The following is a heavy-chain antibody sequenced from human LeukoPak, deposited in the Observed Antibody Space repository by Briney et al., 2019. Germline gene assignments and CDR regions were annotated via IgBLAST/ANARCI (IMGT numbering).Heavy chain of an antibody. CDR3: AKSWRIDY. D-gene: IGHD6-13*01. V-gene: IGHV3-30*18. CDR2: ISYDGSNK. J-gene: IGHJ4*02. CDR1: GFTFSSYG. Sequence: QAGGSLRLSCAASGFTFSSYGVHWVRQAPGKGLEWVAVISYDGSNKYYADSVKGRFTISRDNSKNTLYLQMNSLRAEDTAVYYCAKSWRIDYWGQGTLVTVSS.